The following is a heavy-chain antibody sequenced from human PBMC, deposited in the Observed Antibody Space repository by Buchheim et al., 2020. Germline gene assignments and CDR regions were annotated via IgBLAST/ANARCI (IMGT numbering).Heavy chain of an antibody. Sequence: QVQLQESGPGLVKPSETLSLTCTVSGGSISSYYWSWIRQPPGKGLEWIGYIYYSGSTNYNPSLKSRVTISVDTSKNQFSLKLSSATAADTAVYYCARVHSDRYSYGSLDYWGQGTL. CDR3: ARVHSDRYSYGSLDY. CDR2: IYYSGST. J-gene: IGHJ4*02. D-gene: IGHD5-18*01. V-gene: IGHV4-59*01. CDR1: GGSISSYY.